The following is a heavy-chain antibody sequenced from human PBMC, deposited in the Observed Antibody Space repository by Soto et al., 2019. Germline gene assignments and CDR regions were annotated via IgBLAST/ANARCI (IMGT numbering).Heavy chain of an antibody. J-gene: IGHJ6*02. CDR3: ARDRLGCSGGGCYSGYYGMDV. D-gene: IGHD2-15*01. CDR2: ISSSSVTI. V-gene: IGHV3-48*02. CDR1: GFTFSTYS. Sequence: EVQLVESGGGLVRPGGSLRLSCAASGFTFSTYSLNWVRQAPGKGLEWVSYISSSSVTINYADSVKGRFTISRDNAKNSLYLQMNSLRDEDTAVYYCARDRLGCSGGGCYSGYYGMDVWGQGTTVTVSS.